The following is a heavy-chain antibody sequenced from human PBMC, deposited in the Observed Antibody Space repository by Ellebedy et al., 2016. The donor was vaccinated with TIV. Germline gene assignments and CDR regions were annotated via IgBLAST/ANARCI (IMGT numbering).Heavy chain of an antibody. Sequence: ASVKVSXKASGYAFTGYFTHWVRQAPGQGLEWMGIINPSGGSTSYAQKFQGRLTMTRDTSTRTVYMELSSLTSEDTAVYYCARNSGASEIWGQGTRVTVSS. V-gene: IGHV1-46*01. CDR2: INPSGGST. D-gene: IGHD2-15*01. CDR1: GYAFTGYF. J-gene: IGHJ3*02. CDR3: ARNSGASEI.